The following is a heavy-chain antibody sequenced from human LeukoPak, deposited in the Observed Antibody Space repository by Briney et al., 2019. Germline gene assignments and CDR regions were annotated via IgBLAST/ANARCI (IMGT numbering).Heavy chain of an antibody. CDR1: GYTFTSYA. V-gene: IGHV1-3*01. CDR3: ARSRDCSGGSCFNWFDP. D-gene: IGHD2-15*01. Sequence: ASVKVSCKASGYTFTSYAMHWVRQAPGQRFEWMGWINAGNGNTKYSQNFQGRVSTTRDTSASTVYMELSSLRSEDTAVYYCARSRDCSGGSCFNWFDPWGQGTLVTVSS. CDR2: INAGNGNT. J-gene: IGHJ5*02.